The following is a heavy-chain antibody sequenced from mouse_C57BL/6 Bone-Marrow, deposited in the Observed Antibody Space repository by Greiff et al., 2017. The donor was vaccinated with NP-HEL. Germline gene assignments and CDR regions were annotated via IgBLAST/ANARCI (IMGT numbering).Heavy chain of an antibody. J-gene: IGHJ2*01. CDR1: GFTFSSYA. D-gene: IGHD1-1*01. V-gene: IGHV5-4*03. Sequence: EVKLVESGGGLVKPGGSLKLSCAASGFTFSSYAMSWVRQTPEKRLEWVATISDGGSYTYYPDNVKGRFTISRDNAKNNLYLQMSHLKSEDTAMYYCARRGTTVVAYYFDYWGQGTTLTVSS. CDR2: ISDGGSYT. CDR3: ARRGTTVVAYYFDY.